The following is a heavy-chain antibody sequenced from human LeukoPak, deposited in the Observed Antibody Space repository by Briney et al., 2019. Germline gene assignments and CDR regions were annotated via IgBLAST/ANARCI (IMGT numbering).Heavy chain of an antibody. D-gene: IGHD2-2*02. J-gene: IGHJ4*02. V-gene: IGHV1-3*01. CDR1: GYTFTTYA. CDR2: INAGNGNT. Sequence: ASVKVSCKASGYTFTTYAMHWVRQAPGQRLEWMGWINAGNGNTKYSQKFQGRVTITRDTSAGTAYMELSSLRSEDTAVYYCARTYCSSTSCYNVDRWGQGTLVTVSS. CDR3: ARTYCSSTSCYNVDR.